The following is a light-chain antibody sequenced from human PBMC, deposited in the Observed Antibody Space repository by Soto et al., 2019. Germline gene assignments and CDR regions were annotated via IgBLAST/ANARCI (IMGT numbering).Light chain of an antibody. J-gene: IGKJ5*01. Sequence: DIQMTQSPSTLSASLGDRVTITCRASQTIRNYLNWYQQKPGEAPKLLIFGASSRPSGVPSRFSGSGSGTDFTLIINNLHPDDFATYYCQQTHDCPLTFGQGTRLE. CDR3: QQTHDCPLT. V-gene: IGKV1-39*01. CDR1: QTIRNY. CDR2: GAS.